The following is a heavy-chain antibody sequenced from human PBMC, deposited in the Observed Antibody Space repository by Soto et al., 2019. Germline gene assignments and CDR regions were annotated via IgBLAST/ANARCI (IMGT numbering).Heavy chain of an antibody. Sequence: PSETLSLTCAVYGGSFSGYYWSWIRQPPGKGLEWIGEINHSGSTNYNPSLKSRVTISVDTSKNQFSLKLSSVTAADTAVYYCARGRWYYYDFWSGYHKNWFDPWGQGTLVTSPQ. D-gene: IGHD3-3*01. CDR2: INHSGST. V-gene: IGHV4-34*01. CDR3: ARGRWYYYDFWSGYHKNWFDP. CDR1: GGSFSGYY. J-gene: IGHJ5*02.